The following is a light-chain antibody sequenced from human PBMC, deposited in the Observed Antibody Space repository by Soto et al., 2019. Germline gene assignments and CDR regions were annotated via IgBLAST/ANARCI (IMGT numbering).Light chain of an antibody. CDR2: GAS. V-gene: IGKV1-9*01. Sequence: IQLTQSPSSLSASMGDRVTITCRASQGIINYLAWYQQKPGKAPKLLIYGASTLQGGVPSRFSGSGSGTDFTLTVSSLQPEDIETYYCQQLFMYHPNFGTGTEADI. J-gene: IGKJ3*01. CDR3: QQLFMYHPN. CDR1: QGIINY.